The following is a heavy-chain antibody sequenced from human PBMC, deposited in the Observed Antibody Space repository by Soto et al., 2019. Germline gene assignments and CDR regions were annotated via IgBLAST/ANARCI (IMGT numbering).Heavy chain of an antibody. D-gene: IGHD2-21*02. CDR2: ISGSGDST. CDR1: GFTFSSNA. J-gene: IGHJ6*02. V-gene: IGHV3-23*01. CDR3: ARDSDNGGDALLCYGMDV. Sequence: GGSLRLSCAASGFTFSSNAMTWVRQPPGKGLEWVSSISGSGDSTYYADSVKGRFTISRDNSKNTLFLLMDSLRAEDTAVYYCARDSDNGGDALLCYGMDVWGRGSTVTVS.